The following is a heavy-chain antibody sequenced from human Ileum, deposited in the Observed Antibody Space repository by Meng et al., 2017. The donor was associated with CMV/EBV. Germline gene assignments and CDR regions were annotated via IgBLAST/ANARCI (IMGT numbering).Heavy chain of an antibody. J-gene: IGHJ6*04. D-gene: IGHD3-10*01. CDR2: ISSNGNNK. CDR3: ARDRRSMVRAAPDF. CDR1: GFNFSYYE. Sequence: GESLKISCVASGFNFSYYEMDWVRQAPGKGLEWIAYISSNGNNKYYSESVKGRFTISRDNAKSSLYLQMNSLRADDTAVYYCARDRRSMVRAAPDFWGKGTRVTVSS. V-gene: IGHV3-48*03.